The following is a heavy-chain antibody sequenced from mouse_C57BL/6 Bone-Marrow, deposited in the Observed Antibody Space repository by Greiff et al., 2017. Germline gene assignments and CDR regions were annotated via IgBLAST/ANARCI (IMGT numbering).Heavy chain of an antibody. CDR2: IYPRSGNT. J-gene: IGHJ2*01. D-gene: IGHD2-4*01. Sequence: QVQLQQSGAELARPGASVKLSCKASGYTFTSYGISWVKQRTGQGLEWIGEIYPRSGNTYYNEKFKGKATLTAEKSSSTAYMELRSLTSEDSAVYFCARRIYYDYGYWGQGTTLTVSS. CDR3: ARRIYYDYGY. CDR1: GYTFTSYG. V-gene: IGHV1-81*01.